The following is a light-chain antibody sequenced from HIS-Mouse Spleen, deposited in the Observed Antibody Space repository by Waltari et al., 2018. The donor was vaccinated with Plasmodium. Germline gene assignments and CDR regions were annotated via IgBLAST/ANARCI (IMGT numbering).Light chain of an antibody. CDR1: QSISSR. J-gene: IGKJ1*01. V-gene: IGKV1-5*03. CDR3: QQYNSYSWT. CDR2: KAS. Sequence: DIQMTQSPSTLSASVGDRVTITCRASQSISSRLAWDQQKPGKAPKLLIYKASSLESGVPSRFSGSGSGTEVTLTISSLQPDDFATYYCQQYNSYSWTFGQGTKVEIK.